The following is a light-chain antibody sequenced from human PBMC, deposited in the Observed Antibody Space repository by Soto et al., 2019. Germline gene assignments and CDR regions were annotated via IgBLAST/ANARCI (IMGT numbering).Light chain of an antibody. V-gene: IGKV3-11*01. CDR1: QSVSSY. CDR3: KQRSKRHPDT. Sequence: EIVLTQSPATLSLSPGERATLSCRASQSVSSYLAWYQQKPGQAPRLLIYDASNRATSIPASYSGSGTGTDFTLNISSRGPENFSVYYCKQRSKRHPDTVGLETKLEL. CDR2: DAS. J-gene: IGKJ2*01.